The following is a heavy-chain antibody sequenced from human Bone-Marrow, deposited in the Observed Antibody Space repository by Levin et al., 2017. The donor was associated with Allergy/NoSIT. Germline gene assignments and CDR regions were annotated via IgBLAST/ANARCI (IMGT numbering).Heavy chain of an antibody. Sequence: HAGGSLRLSCVGSGFTFGDYAMHWVRQAPGEGLEWVSGILAGGTIGYADSVKGRFTISRDNAQNSLYLQMNSLRPEDTAVYYCGKDRSGDLDSWGQGTLVTVSS. CDR1: GFTFGDYA. CDR3: GKDRSGDLDS. D-gene: IGHD2-21*02. V-gene: IGHV3-9*01. J-gene: IGHJ5*01. CDR2: ILAGGTI.